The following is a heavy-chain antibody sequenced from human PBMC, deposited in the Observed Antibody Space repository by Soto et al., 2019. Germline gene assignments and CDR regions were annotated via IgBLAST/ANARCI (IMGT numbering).Heavy chain of an antibody. Sequence: QVQLQESGPGRVKPSQTLSVTCTVSGGAVSSDDYSWSWTRQHPGKGLEWIGYIRDSGSTYYNPSLEGRVTISVDTSKNQFSLRLRSVTAADTAVYYCARAMANYFDYWGQGTLVTASS. CDR3: ARAMANYFDY. CDR1: GGAVSSDDYS. D-gene: IGHD2-8*01. CDR2: IRDSGST. V-gene: IGHV4-31*03. J-gene: IGHJ4*02.